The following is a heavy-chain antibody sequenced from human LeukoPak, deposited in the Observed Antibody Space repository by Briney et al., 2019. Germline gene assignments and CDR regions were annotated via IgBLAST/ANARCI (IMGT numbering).Heavy chain of an antibody. J-gene: IGHJ5*02. CDR3: ARARLWYHWFDP. CDR2: MNPNSGNT. CDR1: GYTFTSYD. Sequence: ASVKVSCKASGYTFTSYDINWVRRATGQGLEWMGWMNPNSGNTGYAQKFQGRVTMTRNTSISTAYMELSSLRSEDTAVYYCARARLWYHWFDPWGQGTLVTVSS. V-gene: IGHV1-8*01. D-gene: IGHD5-18*01.